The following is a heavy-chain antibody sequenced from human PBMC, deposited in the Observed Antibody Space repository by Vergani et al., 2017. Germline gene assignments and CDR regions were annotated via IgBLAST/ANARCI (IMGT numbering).Heavy chain of an antibody. CDR1: GFSFGNYA. CDR3: ARLSYDTTPYLQGGYDC. Sequence: VQLVESGGGVVQPGRSLRLSCAASGFSFGNYAMHWVRQAPGKGLEWVSAISARYPSTYYADSVKGRFTISRDNSKNMLYLQMNSLRAEDTAVYYCARLSYDTTPYLQGGYDCWGQGTLVSVSS. V-gene: IGHV3-23*04. D-gene: IGHD3-22*01. CDR2: ISARYPST. J-gene: IGHJ4*02.